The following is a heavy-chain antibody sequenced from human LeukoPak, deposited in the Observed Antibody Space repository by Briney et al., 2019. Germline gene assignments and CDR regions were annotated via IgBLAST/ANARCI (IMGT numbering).Heavy chain of an antibody. J-gene: IGHJ2*01. Sequence: ASVKVSCKASGYTFTSYGISWVRQAPGQGLEWMGWISAYNGNTNYAQKLQGRVTMTTDTSTSTAYMELSSLRSEDTAVYYCARDPCSGGSCYVPNWYFDLWGRGTLVTVSS. CDR1: GYTFTSYG. CDR3: ARDPCSGGSCYVPNWYFDL. D-gene: IGHD2-15*01. V-gene: IGHV1-18*01. CDR2: ISAYNGNT.